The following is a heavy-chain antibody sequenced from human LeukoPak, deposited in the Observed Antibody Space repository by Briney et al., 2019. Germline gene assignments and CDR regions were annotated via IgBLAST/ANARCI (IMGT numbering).Heavy chain of an antibody. J-gene: IGHJ6*02. CDR1: GYTFTSYG. V-gene: IGHV1-18*01. CDR3: ARDGPRFLDLYGMDV. Sequence: ASVKVSRKASGYTFTSYGISWVRQAPGQGLEWMGWISAYNGNTNYAQKLQGRVTMTTDTSTSTAYMELRSLRSDDTAVYYCARDGPRFLDLYGMDVWGQGTTVTVSS. CDR2: ISAYNGNT. D-gene: IGHD3-3*01.